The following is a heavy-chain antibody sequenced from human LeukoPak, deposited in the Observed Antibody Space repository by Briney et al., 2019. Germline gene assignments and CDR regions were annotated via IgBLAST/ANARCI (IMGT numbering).Heavy chain of an antibody. Sequence: PGGSLRLSCAASGFTFSSYSMNWVRQAPGKGLEWVSSISSSSSYIYYADSVKGRFTISRDNAKNSLYLQMNSLRAEDTAVYYCARDPPGWXXXELDYWGQGTLVTVSS. CDR2: ISSSSSYI. V-gene: IGHV3-21*01. CDR3: ARDPPGWXXXELDY. CDR1: GFTFSSYS. D-gene: IGHD1-7*01. J-gene: IGHJ4*02.